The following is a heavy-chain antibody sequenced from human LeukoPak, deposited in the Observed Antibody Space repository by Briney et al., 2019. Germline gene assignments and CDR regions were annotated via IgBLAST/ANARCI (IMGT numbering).Heavy chain of an antibody. Sequence: SCKVSGYTLTELSMHWVRQAAGKGLEWVSLIENDATTYYADSVKGRFTISRDNSKNTLYIQMNSLRVEDTAVYYCNGYGGNSVWGQGTLVTVSS. CDR3: NGYGGNSV. V-gene: IGHV3-53*01. CDR2: IENDATT. D-gene: IGHD4-23*01. CDR1: GYTLTELS. J-gene: IGHJ4*02.